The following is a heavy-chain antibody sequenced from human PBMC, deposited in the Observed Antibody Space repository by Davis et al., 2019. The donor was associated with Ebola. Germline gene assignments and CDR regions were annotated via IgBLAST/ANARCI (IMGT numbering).Heavy chain of an antibody. V-gene: IGHV3-9*01. D-gene: IGHD2-21*01. J-gene: IGHJ4*02. CDR3: EKDGGDSYEAFPDY. CDR2: ISWNSGSI. Sequence: PGGSLRLSCAASGFTFDDYAMHWVRQAPGKGLEWVSGISWNSGSIGYADSVKGRFTISRDNAKNSLYLQMNSLRAEDTALYYCEKDGGDSYEAFPDYWGQGTLVTVSS. CDR1: GFTFDDYA.